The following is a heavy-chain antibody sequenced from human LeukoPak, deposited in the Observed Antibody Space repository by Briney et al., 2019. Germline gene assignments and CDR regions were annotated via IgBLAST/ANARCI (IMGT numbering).Heavy chain of an antibody. CDR3: ARQVGAKALFDY. CDR1: GGSISSGSYY. V-gene: IGHV4-61*02. CDR2: IYTSGST. J-gene: IGHJ4*02. Sequence: SETLSLTCTVSGGSISSGSYYWSWIRQPAGKGLEWIGRIYTSGSTNYNPSLKSRVTISVDTSKNQFSLKLSSVTAADTAVYYCARQVGAKALFDYWGQGTLVTVSS. D-gene: IGHD1-26*01.